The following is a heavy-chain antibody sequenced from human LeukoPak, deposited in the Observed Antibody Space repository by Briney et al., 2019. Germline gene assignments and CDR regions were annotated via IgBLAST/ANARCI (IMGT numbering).Heavy chain of an antibody. CDR2: IDPSDSYT. Sequence: PGESLRISCKGSGYSFTSYWISWVRQMPGKGLEWVGRIDPSDSYTNYSPSFQGHVTISGDKSISTAYLQWSSLKASDTALYYCARQIGYCSSTSCYVYFDYWGQGTLVTVSS. CDR3: ARQIGYCSSTSCYVYFDY. J-gene: IGHJ4*02. CDR1: GYSFTSYW. D-gene: IGHD2-2*01. V-gene: IGHV5-10-1*01.